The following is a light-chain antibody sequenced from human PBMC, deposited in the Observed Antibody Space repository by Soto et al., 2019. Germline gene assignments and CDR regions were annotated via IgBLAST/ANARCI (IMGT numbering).Light chain of an antibody. CDR1: SSDVGAYNY. J-gene: IGLJ3*02. CDR3: CSYAGSYTLV. CDR2: DLS. Sequence: QSALTQPRSVSGSPGQSVTISCTGTSSDVGAYNYVSWYQQHPGKVPKLMIYDLSRRPSGVPDRFSGSKSGNTASLTISGLQADDEADYYCCSYAGSYTLVFGGGTKLTVL. V-gene: IGLV2-11*01.